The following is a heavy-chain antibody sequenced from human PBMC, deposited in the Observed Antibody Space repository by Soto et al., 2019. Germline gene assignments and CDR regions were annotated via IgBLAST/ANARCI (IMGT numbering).Heavy chain of an antibody. CDR1: GGSISSSN. CDR2: ISTSSSYI. CDR3: ARPYYYDTSGYYGAWAFDI. J-gene: IGHJ3*02. V-gene: IGHV3-21*01. Sequence: PSETLSLTCAVSGGSISSSNWWSWVRQPPGKGLEWVSSISTSSSYIYYADSVKGRFTISRDNAKNSLYLEMNSLRAEDTAVYFCARPYYYDTSGYYGAWAFDIWGQGTMVTVSS. D-gene: IGHD3-22*01.